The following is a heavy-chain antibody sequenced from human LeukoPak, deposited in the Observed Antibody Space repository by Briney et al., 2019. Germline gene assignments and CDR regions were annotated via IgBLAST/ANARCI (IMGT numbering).Heavy chain of an antibody. V-gene: IGHV4-61*01. CDR1: GGSVSSGSYY. J-gene: IGHJ3*02. Sequence: SETLSLTCTVSGGSVSSGSYYWSWIRQPPGKGLEWIGYIYYSGSTNYNPSLKSRVTISVDTSKNQFSLKLSSVTAADTAVYYCARVQGYCSGGSCYHHDAFDIWGQGTMVTVSS. CDR3: ARVQGYCSGGSCYHHDAFDI. CDR2: IYYSGST. D-gene: IGHD2-15*01.